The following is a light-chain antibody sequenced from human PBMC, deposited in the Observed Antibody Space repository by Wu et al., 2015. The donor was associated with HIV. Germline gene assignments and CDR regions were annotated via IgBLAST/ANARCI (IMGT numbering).Light chain of an antibody. V-gene: IGKV3D-20*02. CDR1: QSISSMY. Sequence: ESVLTQSPGILSLSPGERAALSCRASQSISSMYLAWYQQKPGQAPRLLIYATSNRATGIPDRFSGSGSGTDFTLTINRLEPEDFAVYYCQQRFTWPLTFGQGTRLEI. CDR3: QQRFTWPLT. CDR2: ATS. J-gene: IGKJ5*01.